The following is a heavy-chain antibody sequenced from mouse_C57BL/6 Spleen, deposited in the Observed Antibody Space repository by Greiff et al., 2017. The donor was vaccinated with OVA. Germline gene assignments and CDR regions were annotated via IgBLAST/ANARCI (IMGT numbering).Heavy chain of an antibody. D-gene: IGHD1-1*01. CDR1: GYTFTGYG. CDR2: ILPGSGST. J-gene: IGHJ2*01. Sequence: QVQLKQSGAELMKPGASVKLSCKATGYTFTGYGIEWVKQRPGHGLEWIGEILPGSGSTNYNEKFKGKATFTADTSANTAYMQLSSLTTEDSAIYYCAGPSTTVPYYFDYWGQGTTLTVSS. CDR3: AGPSTTVPYYFDY. V-gene: IGHV1-9*01.